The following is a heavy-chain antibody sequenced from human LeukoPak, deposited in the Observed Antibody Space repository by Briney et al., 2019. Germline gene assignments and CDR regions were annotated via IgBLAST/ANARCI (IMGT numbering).Heavy chain of an antibody. CDR1: GGSISSYY. Sequence: SSETLSLTCTVSGGSISSYYWSWIRQPPGKGLEWIGYIYYSGSTNYNPSLKSRVTISVDTSKNQFSLKLSSVTAADTAVYYCARDYYDSSGGSFQHWGQGTLVTVSS. J-gene: IGHJ1*01. D-gene: IGHD3-22*01. CDR2: IYYSGST. CDR3: ARDYYDSSGGSFQH. V-gene: IGHV4-59*01.